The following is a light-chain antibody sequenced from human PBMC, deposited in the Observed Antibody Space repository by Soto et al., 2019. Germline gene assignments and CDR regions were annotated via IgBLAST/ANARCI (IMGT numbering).Light chain of an antibody. CDR3: QQYNNWVT. CDR1: QSVSSN. J-gene: IGKJ4*01. CDR2: GAS. Sequence: EIVMTQSPVTLSVSPGERATLSCRASQSVSSNLVWYQQKPGQAPRLLIYGASTRATGIPARFSGSGSGTEFTLTISSLQSEDFAVYYCQQYNNWVTFGGGTKVGIK. V-gene: IGKV3-15*01.